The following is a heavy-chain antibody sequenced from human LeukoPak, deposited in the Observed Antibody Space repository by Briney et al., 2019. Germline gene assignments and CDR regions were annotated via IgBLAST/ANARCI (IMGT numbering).Heavy chain of an antibody. D-gene: IGHD1-26*01. V-gene: IGHV4-59*01. J-gene: IGHJ3*01. CDR2: IYYSGST. CDR3: AREGARWEPSFSAFDV. Sequence: SETLSLTCTVSGGSISGYYWSWIRQPPGKGLEWIGYIYYSGSTSYNPSLKSRVTISVDTSKNQFSLKLSSVSAADTAVYYCAREGARWEPSFSAFDVWGQGTRVTVSS. CDR1: GGSISGYY.